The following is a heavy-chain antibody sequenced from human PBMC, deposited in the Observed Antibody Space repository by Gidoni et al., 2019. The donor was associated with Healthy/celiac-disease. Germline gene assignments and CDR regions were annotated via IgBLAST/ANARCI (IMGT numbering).Heavy chain of an antibody. D-gene: IGHD6-13*01. CDR1: GFTFSSYW. Sequence: EVQLVESGGGLVQPGGSLRLSCAVSGFTFSSYWMSWVRQAPGKGLEWVANIKQDGSEKYYVDSVKGRFTISRDNAKNSLYLQMNSLRAEDTAVYYCARDPSGYSSSWLKYYYYLDVWGKGTTVTVSS. V-gene: IGHV3-7*03. CDR3: ARDPSGYSSSWLKYYYYLDV. J-gene: IGHJ6*03. CDR2: IKQDGSEK.